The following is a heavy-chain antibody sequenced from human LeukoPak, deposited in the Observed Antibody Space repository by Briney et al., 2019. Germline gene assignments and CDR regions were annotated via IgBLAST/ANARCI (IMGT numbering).Heavy chain of an antibody. CDR3: AKDARRDGYCFDY. D-gene: IGHD5-24*01. CDR2: ISASGGST. CDR1: GFTFSSYA. Sequence: PGRSLRLSCAASGFTFSSYAMNWVRQAPGKGLEWVSGISASGGSTNYADSVKGRFTISRDNSNNTLYLQMNSLRAEDTALYYCAKDARRDGYCFDYWGQGTLVTVSS. J-gene: IGHJ4*02. V-gene: IGHV3-23*01.